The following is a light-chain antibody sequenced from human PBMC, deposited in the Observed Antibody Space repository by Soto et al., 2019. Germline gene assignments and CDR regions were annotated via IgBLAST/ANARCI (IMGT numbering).Light chain of an antibody. V-gene: IGKV3-20*01. CDR1: QSISGNY. J-gene: IGKJ5*01. Sequence: ESRFTRSPHSQTMSPGERATLSFRASQSISGNYLAWYQQKPGQAPRLLIYGASHRATGIPERFSGSGSGTDFTLTISRLEPQDSAIYYCQQYVISVPFGQATLLASK. CDR2: GAS. CDR3: QQYVISVP.